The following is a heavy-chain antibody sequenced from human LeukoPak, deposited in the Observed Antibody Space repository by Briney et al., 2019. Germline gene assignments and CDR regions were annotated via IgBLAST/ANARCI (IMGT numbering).Heavy chain of an antibody. Sequence: GALRLSCAASGFTFSSYWMSWVRQAPGKGLEWVANIKQDGSEKYYVDSVEGRFTISRDNAKNSLYLQMNSLRAEDTAVYYCARDWIVGATPDAFDIWGQGTMVTVSS. CDR1: GFTFSSYW. CDR2: IKQDGSEK. J-gene: IGHJ3*02. D-gene: IGHD1-26*01. V-gene: IGHV3-7*01. CDR3: ARDWIVGATPDAFDI.